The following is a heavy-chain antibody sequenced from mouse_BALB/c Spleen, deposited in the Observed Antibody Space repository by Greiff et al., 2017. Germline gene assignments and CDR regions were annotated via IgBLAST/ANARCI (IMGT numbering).Heavy chain of an antibody. Sequence: EVKLMESGPELVKPGASVKISCKTSGYTFTEYTMHWVKQSHGKSLEWIGCINPNNGGTSYNQKFKGKATLTVDKSSSTAYMELRSLTSEDSAVYYCARGRGGNYGGAMDYWGQGTSVTVSS. J-gene: IGHJ4*01. CDR1: GYTFTEYT. CDR3: ARGRGGNYGGAMDY. V-gene: IGHV1-22*01. D-gene: IGHD2-1*01. CDR2: INPNNGGT.